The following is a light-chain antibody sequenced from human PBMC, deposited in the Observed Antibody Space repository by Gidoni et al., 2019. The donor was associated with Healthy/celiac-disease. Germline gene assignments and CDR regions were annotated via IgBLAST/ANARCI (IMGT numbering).Light chain of an antibody. CDR1: QSVSSSY. V-gene: IGKV3-20*01. CDR2: GAS. Sequence: EIVLTQSPGTLALSPGERATLSCRPSQSVSSSYLAWYQQKPGQAPRLLIYGASSRATGIPDRFSGSGSGTDFTLTISRLEPEDFAVYYCQQYGSSPRAFGQWTKLEIK. J-gene: IGKJ2*01. CDR3: QQYGSSPRA.